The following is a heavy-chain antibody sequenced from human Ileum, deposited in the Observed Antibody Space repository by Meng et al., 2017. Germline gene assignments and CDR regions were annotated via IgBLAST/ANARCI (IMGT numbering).Heavy chain of an antibody. D-gene: IGHD1-26*01. CDR1: GWPLSAYY. J-gene: IGHJ2*01. Sequence: QVPLQQSGAELLRPSEPPSRTCGGYGWPLSAYYWTWIRQPPGKGLEWMGEINHSATTYYSPSLMGRVSVSVDKSKNQLSLKLTSVTAADTAVYYCVRSERSVYWYFDLWGRGTLVTVSS. V-gene: IGHV4-34*01. CDR2: INHSATT. CDR3: VRSERSVYWYFDL.